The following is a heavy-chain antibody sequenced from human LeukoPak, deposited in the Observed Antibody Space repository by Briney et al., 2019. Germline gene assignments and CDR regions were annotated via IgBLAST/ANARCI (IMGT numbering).Heavy chain of an antibody. D-gene: IGHD3-22*01. V-gene: IGHV1-46*01. CDR2: INPQGGTT. CDR1: GDIFSTYY. Sequence: ASVKVSCKASGDIFSTYYVHWVRQAPGQGLEWIGMINPQGGTTSYAQKFQDRVTMTRDTSTSTVYMQLSSLRFEDTAVYYCARGGVRDTSGWSNWYLHLWGRGTLVIVSS. CDR3: ARGGVRDTSGWSNWYLHL. J-gene: IGHJ2*01.